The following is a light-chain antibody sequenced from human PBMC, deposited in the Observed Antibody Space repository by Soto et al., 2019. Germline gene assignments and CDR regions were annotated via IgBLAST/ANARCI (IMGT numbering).Light chain of an antibody. CDR2: DAS. V-gene: IGKV3-11*01. CDR1: QSVSSY. J-gene: IGKJ4*01. Sequence: EIVLTQSPGTLSLSPVERATLSCRASQSVSSYLAWYQQKPGQAPRLLIYDASNRATGIPARFSGSGSGTEFTLTISSLQPEDFATYYCQQLNSYPLTFGGGTKVDIK. CDR3: QQLNSYPLT.